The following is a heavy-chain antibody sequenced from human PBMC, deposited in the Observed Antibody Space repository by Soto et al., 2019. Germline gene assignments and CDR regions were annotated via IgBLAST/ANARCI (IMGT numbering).Heavy chain of an antibody. CDR1: GFTFSSYG. CDR3: AKDWGDIEVVPGAVTEY. D-gene: IGHD2-2*01. Sequence: QVQLVESGGGVVQPGRSLRLSCAASGFTFSSYGMHWVRQAPGKGLEWVAVISYDGNNKYYADSVKGRFTISRDSSKNTLFWNINSLGAEAKAGYYCAKDWGDIEVVPGAVTEYWGQGNLVTVSS. CDR2: ISYDGNNK. V-gene: IGHV3-30*18. J-gene: IGHJ4*02.